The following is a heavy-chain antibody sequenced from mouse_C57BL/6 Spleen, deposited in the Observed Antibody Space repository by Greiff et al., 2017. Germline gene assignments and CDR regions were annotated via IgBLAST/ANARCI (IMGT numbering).Heavy chain of an antibody. J-gene: IGHJ3*01. CDR3: APYDYDGAGFGD. CDR2: IDPANGNT. D-gene: IGHD2-4*01. V-gene: IGHV14-3*01. CDR1: GYNIKNTY. Sequence: VQLQQSVAELVRPGASVKLSCTASGYNIKNTYMHWVKQRPEQGLEWIGRIDPANGNTNYAPKFQGKATITADTSSNTAYLQLSSLPSEDTAIYYCAPYDYDGAGFGDWGKGTLVTASA.